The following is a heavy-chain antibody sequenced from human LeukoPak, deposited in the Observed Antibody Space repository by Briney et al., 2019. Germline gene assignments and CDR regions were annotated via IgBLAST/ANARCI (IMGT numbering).Heavy chain of an antibody. CDR2: INPDNADT. CDR3: AIMGDTFDI. CDR1: GYTFTDY. D-gene: IGHD2-8*01. Sequence: ASVKVSCKASGYTFTDYMHWVRQAPGQGLEWMGSINPDNADTNYAQNLQGRVTMTRDTSLNTAYMDLSRLRSDDTAVYYCAIMGDTFDIWGQGTMVTVSS. V-gene: IGHV1-2*02. J-gene: IGHJ3*02.